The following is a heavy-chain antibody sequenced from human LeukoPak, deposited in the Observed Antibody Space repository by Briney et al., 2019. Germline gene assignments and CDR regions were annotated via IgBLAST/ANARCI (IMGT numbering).Heavy chain of an antibody. D-gene: IGHD3-22*01. J-gene: IGHJ4*02. CDR2: TYYRSKWYN. Sequence: SQTLSLTCAISGDSVSSKSTAWNWIRQSPSRGLEWLGRTYYRSKWYNGYAVSVKSRITINPDTSKNQFSLQLNSVTPEDTAVYYCARGSTYYDSSGQVPFDYWGQGTLVTVSS. CDR3: ARGSTYYDSSGQVPFDY. V-gene: IGHV6-1*01. CDR1: GDSVSSKSTA.